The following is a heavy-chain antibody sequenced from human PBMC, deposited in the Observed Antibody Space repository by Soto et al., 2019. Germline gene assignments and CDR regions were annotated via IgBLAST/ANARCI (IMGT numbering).Heavy chain of an antibody. D-gene: IGHD4-4*01. J-gene: IGHJ4*02. CDR2: ISWNSGSI. CDR1: GFTFDDYA. V-gene: IGHV3-9*01. CDR3: AKDGGATTVTSYPDN. Sequence: TGGSLRLSCAASGFTFDDYAMHWVRQAPGKGLEWVSGISWNSGSIGYADSVKGRFTISRDNAKNSLYLQMNSLRAEDTALYYCAKDGGATTVTSYPDNWGQGTLVTVSS.